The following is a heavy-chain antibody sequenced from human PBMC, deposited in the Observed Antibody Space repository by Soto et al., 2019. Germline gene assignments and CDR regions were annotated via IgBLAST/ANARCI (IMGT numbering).Heavy chain of an antibody. D-gene: IGHD3-3*01. CDR1: GGTSTRYA. J-gene: IGHJ4*02. V-gene: IGHV1-69*06. Sequence: QERLVQSGAEVRKPGSSVKVSCKVTGGTSTRYAINWVRQATGQGLEWMGGIVPMFGTSKYAQKFQGRVTSTADISTNIAYMELRSLRSEDTAVYYCNRGSEYDFWSGYLWGQGTLVSVSS. CDR3: NRGSEYDFWSGYL. CDR2: IVPMFGTS.